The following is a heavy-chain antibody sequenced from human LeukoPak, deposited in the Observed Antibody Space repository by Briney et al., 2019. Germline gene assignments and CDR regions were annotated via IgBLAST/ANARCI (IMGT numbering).Heavy chain of an antibody. V-gene: IGHV3-48*02. CDR1: GFMFSSNW. Sequence: GGSLRLSCAASGFMFSSNWMSWVRQAPGKGLEWISYITTSSSEIYYADSVKGRFTISRDNAKNSLYLQMYSLRDEDTAVYYCVRRVVGAMPFDYWGQGTLVTVSS. D-gene: IGHD1-26*01. CDR3: VRRVVGAMPFDY. CDR2: ITTSSSEI. J-gene: IGHJ4*02.